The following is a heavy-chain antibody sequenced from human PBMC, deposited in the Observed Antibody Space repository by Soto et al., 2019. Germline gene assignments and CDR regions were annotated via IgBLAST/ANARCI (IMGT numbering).Heavy chain of an antibody. Sequence: QVQLVESGGGVVQPGRSLRLSCAASGFSFSSYVMHWVRQAPGKGLEWVALIWYDESKIYYADSVKGRFTISRDNSKNTLYLQMNSLRAEDTAVYYCARDLDYGADYWGQGTLVTVSS. J-gene: IGHJ4*02. V-gene: IGHV3-33*01. CDR2: IWYDESKI. D-gene: IGHD4-17*01. CDR1: GFSFSSYV. CDR3: ARDLDYGADY.